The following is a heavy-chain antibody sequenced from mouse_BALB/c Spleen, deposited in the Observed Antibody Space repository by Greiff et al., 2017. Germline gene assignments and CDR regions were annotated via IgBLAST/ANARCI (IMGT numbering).Heavy chain of an antibody. Sequence: EVKLVESGAELVRSGASVKLSCTASGFNIKDYYMHWVKQRPEQGLEWIGWIDPENGDTEYAPKFQGKATMTADTSSNTAYLQLSSLTSEDTAVYYCNAYGNYDFDYWGQGTTLTVSS. V-gene: IGHV14-4*02. D-gene: IGHD2-1*01. J-gene: IGHJ2*01. CDR3: NAYGNYDFDY. CDR1: GFNIKDYY. CDR2: IDPENGDT.